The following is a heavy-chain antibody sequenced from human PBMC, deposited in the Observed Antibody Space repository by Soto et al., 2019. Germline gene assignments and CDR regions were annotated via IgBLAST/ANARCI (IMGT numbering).Heavy chain of an antibody. V-gene: IGHV1-2*04. D-gene: IGHD5-18*01. Sequence: SVKVSCYPWVDTGTSLDIHFGRQAPGQGLGWMGWINPNSGSTNYARKFHGWVTMTRDTSITTAYMELSRLKSDDTAVYYCARDFSWIQPNYSYYYFGMDGWGQGTMAPVS. J-gene: IGHJ6*02. CDR2: INPNSGST. CDR3: ARDFSWIQPNYSYYYFGMDG. CDR1: VDTGTSLD.